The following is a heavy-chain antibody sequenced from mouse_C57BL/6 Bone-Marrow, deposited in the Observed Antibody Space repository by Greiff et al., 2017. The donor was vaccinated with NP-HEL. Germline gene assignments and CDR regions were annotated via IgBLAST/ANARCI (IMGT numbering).Heavy chain of an antibody. Sequence: QVQLQQPGAELVKPGASVKLSCKASGYTFTSYWMPWVKQRPGQGLEWIGMIHPNSGSTNYNEKFKSKATLTVDKSSSTAYMQLSSLTSEDSAVYYCARSYYSNFRFAYWGQGTLVTVSA. D-gene: IGHD2-5*01. V-gene: IGHV1-64*01. CDR3: ARSYYSNFRFAY. CDR1: GYTFTSYW. J-gene: IGHJ3*01. CDR2: IHPNSGST.